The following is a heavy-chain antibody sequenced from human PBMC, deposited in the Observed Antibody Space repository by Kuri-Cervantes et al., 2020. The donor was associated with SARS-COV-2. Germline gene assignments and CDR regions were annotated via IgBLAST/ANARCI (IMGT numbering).Heavy chain of an antibody. CDR3: AKSGSSSSSYVSRLDV. CDR2: ISSGSYIA. D-gene: IGHD3-16*01. Sequence: GGSLRLSCAASGFTFSSYATSWVREAPGKGLEWDAAISSGSYIAHYADSVKGRFTISRDDSKNTLHLQMDSLRGEDTAVYYCAKSGSSSSSYVSRLDVWGKGTTVTVSS. J-gene: IGHJ6*04. V-gene: IGHV3-23*01. CDR1: GFTFSSYA.